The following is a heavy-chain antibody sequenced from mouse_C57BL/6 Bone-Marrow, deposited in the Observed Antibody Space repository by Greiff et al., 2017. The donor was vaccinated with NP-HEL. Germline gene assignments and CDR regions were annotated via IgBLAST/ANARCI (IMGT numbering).Heavy chain of an antibody. Sequence: QVQLQQPGAELVKPGASVKMSCKASGYTFTSYWITWVKQRPGQGLEWIGDIYPGSGSTNYNEKFKSKATLTVDTSSSTAYMQLSSLTSEDSAVYYWARERDGYYYAMDYWGQGTSVTVSS. V-gene: IGHV1-55*01. CDR3: ARERDGYYYAMDY. D-gene: IGHD2-3*01. CDR2: IYPGSGST. J-gene: IGHJ4*01. CDR1: GYTFTSYW.